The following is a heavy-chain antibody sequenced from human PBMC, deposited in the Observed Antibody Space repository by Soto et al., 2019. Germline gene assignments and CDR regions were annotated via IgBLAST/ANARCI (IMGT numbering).Heavy chain of an antibody. J-gene: IGHJ3*02. Sequence: QVQLVQSGAEVKKPGASVKVSCKASGYTFTSYGISWVRQAPGQGLEWMGWISAYNGNTNYAQKLQGRVTMTTDPSTSTAYMELRSLRSEETAVYYCASLSGDPDAFDIWGKGTMVTVSS. D-gene: IGHD2-21*01. CDR1: GYTFTSYG. CDR2: ISAYNGNT. CDR3: ASLSGDPDAFDI. V-gene: IGHV1-18*01.